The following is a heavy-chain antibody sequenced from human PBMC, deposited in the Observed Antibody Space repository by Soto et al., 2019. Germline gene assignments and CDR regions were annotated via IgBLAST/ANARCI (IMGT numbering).Heavy chain of an antibody. J-gene: IGHJ4*02. CDR2: IVVGSGNT. D-gene: IGHD6-13*01. Sequence: VKVSCKASGFTFTSSAMQWARQARGQRLEWIGWIVVGSGNTNYAQKFQERVTITRDMSTSTAYMELSSLRSEDTAVYYCAADLGSIAAAGTFDYWGQGTLVTVPQ. CDR1: GFTFTSSA. CDR3: AADLGSIAAAGTFDY. V-gene: IGHV1-58*02.